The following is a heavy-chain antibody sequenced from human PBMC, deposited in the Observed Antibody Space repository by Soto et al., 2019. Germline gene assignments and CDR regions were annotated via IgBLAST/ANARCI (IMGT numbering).Heavy chain of an antibody. Sequence: VVSLKLSFQYSGHRLTNYWIAWVRQLPGKGLDLIGIIYPDDSDTRYSPSFEGQVTISVDESINTAYLQWSKLKASDTAIYDCARRGKEFKRSLWLDTWGPGTPVTV. J-gene: IGHJ5*02. CDR2: IYPDDSDT. CDR1: GHRLTNYW. CDR3: ARRGKEFKRSLWLDT. D-gene: IGHD3-10*01. V-gene: IGHV5-51*01.